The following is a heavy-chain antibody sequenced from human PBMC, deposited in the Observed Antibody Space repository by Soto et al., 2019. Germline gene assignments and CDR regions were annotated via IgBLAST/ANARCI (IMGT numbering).Heavy chain of an antibody. CDR2: IIPIFGTA. CDR1: GGTFSSYA. D-gene: IGHD3-3*01. J-gene: IGHJ6*02. V-gene: IGHV1-69*13. Sequence: SVKVSCKASGGTFSSYAISWVRQAPGQGLEWMGGIIPIFGTANYAQKFQGRVTITADESTSTAYMELSSLRSEDTAVYYCARGPIFGVVVDGDYYYYGMDVWGRGTTVTVSS. CDR3: ARGPIFGVVVDGDYYYYGMDV.